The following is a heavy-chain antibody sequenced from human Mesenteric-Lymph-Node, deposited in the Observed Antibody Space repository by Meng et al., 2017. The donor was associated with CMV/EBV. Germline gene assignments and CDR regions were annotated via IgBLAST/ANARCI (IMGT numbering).Heavy chain of an antibody. CDR3: ARDQRGYGSSGYGYYGMDV. CDR1: GFSFSTYA. V-gene: IGHV3-23*01. D-gene: IGHD3-22*01. CDR2: ISGSGGTT. J-gene: IGHJ6*02. Sequence: GESLKISCAASGFSFSTYAMNWVRQAPGKGLEWVSVISGSGGTTYYADSVKGRFTISRDNSKNTLYLQMNSLRAEDTAVYYCARDQRGYGSSGYGYYGMDVWGQGTTVTVSS.